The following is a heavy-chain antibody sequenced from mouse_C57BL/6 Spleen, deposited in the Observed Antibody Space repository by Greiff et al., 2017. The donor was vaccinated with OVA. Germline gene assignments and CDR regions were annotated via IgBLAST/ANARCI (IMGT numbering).Heavy chain of an antibody. CDR2: INPNNGGT. J-gene: IGHJ2*01. D-gene: IGHD3-2*02. CDR3: ASPDSSGYDFDD. V-gene: IGHV1-26*01. CDR1: GYTFTDYY. Sequence: EVQLQQSGPELVKPGASVKISCKASGYTFTDYYMNWVKQSHGKSLEWIGDINPNNGGTSYNQKFKGKATLTVDKSSSTAYMELRSLTSEDSAVYYCASPDSSGYDFDDWGQGTTLTVSS.